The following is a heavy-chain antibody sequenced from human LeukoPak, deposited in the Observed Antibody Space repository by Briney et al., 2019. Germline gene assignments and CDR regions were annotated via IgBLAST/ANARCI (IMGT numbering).Heavy chain of an antibody. D-gene: IGHD6-19*01. CDR2: IYYSGST. CDR3: ARVFPGYSSGLYSRYFDY. CDR1: GGSISSYY. J-gene: IGHJ4*02. V-gene: IGHV4-59*12. Sequence: SETLSLTCTVSGGSISSYYWSWIRQPPGKGLEWIGYIYYSGSTNYNPSLKSRVTISVDTSKNQFSLKLSSVTAADTAVYYCARVFPGYSSGLYSRYFDYWGQGSLVTVSS.